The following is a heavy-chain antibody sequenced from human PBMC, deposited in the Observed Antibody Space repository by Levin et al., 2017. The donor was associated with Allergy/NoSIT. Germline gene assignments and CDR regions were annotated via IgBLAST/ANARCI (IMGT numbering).Heavy chain of an antibody. D-gene: IGHD6-13*01. CDR2: INPNSGGT. V-gene: IGHV1-2*02. CDR3: ARIDPGIAAAVIYLDY. J-gene: IGHJ4*02. CDR1: GYTFTGYY. Sequence: ASVKVSCKASGYTFTGYYMHWVRQAPGQGLEWMGWINPNSGGTNYAQKFQGRVTMTRDTSISTAYMELSRLRSDDTAVYYCARIDPGIAAAVIYLDYWGQGTLVTVSS.